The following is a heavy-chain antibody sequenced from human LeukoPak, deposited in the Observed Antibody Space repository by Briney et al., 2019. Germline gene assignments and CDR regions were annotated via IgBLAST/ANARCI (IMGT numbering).Heavy chain of an antibody. CDR3: AREDYYGSGSYRFDP. CDR1: GFTFSSYS. V-gene: IGHV3-21*01. Sequence: GGSLRLSCAASGFTFSSYSMNWVRQAPGKGLEWVSSISSSSSYIYYADSVKGRFTISRDDAKNSLYLQMNSLRAEDTAVYYCAREDYYGSGSYRFDPWGQGTLVTVSS. CDR2: ISSSSSYI. D-gene: IGHD3-10*01. J-gene: IGHJ5*02.